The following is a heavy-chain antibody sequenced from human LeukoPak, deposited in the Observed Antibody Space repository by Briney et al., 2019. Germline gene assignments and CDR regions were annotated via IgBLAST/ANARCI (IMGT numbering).Heavy chain of an antibody. Sequence: GGSLRLXCAASGFTYSSYWMSWVRLAPGKGLESVANIKQDGSEKYYVDSVKGRFTISRDNTKNSLYLQMNTLRAEDTAVYHCATSQTTSGRYGNAFDIWGQGTMVTVSS. V-gene: IGHV3-7*01. CDR3: ATSQTTSGRYGNAFDI. D-gene: IGHD6-19*01. J-gene: IGHJ3*02. CDR1: GFTYSSYW. CDR2: IKQDGSEK.